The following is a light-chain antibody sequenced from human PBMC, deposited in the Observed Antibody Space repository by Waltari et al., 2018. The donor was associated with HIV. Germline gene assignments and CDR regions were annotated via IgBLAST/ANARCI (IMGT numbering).Light chain of an antibody. J-gene: IGLJ1*01. CDR1: SSDIGHFDY. Sequence: QSALTQPRSVSGSPGQSVTISCTGTSSDIGHFDYVSWSQQYPGKAPKVIIYEVNQRPAGVPDRFTGSKSGITASLTISGLQGDDEADYYCCSYAGSYTYVFGTGTKVNVL. V-gene: IGLV2-11*01. CDR2: EVN. CDR3: CSYAGSYTYV.